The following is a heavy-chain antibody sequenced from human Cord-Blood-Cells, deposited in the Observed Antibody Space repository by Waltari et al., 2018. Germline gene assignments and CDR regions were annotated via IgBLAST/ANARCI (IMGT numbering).Heavy chain of an antibody. J-gene: IGHJ3*02. CDR3: ATYLNYDILTGSGAFDI. V-gene: IGHV1-2*02. D-gene: IGHD3-9*01. Sequence: QVQLVQSGAEVKKPGASVKVSCKASGYTFTGYYMHWVRQAPGQGLEWMGWSKPNSGGTNYAQKFQGRVTMTRDTSISTADMELSRLRSDDTAVYYCATYLNYDILTGSGAFDIWGQGTMVTVSS. CDR2: SKPNSGGT. CDR1: GYTFTGYY.